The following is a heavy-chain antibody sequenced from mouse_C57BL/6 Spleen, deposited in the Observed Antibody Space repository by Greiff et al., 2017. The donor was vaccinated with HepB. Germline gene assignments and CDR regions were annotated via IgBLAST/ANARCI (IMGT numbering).Heavy chain of an antibody. D-gene: IGHD1-1*01. CDR1: GYTFTSYW. CDR3: ARFTTVVAIDY. V-gene: IGHV1-69*01. Sequence: QVQLQQPGAELVMPGASVKLSCKASGYTFTSYWMHWVKQRPGQGLEWIGEIDPSDSYTNYNQKFKGKSTLTVDKSSSTAYMQLSSLTSEDYAVYYCARFTTVVAIDYWGQGTTLTVSS. CDR2: IDPSDSYT. J-gene: IGHJ2*01.